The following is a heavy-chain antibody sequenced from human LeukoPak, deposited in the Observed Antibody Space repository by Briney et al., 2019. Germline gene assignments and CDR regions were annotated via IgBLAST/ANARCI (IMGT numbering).Heavy chain of an antibody. CDR1: GFTSSSYG. V-gene: IGHV3-30*02. D-gene: IGHD2-2*01. CDR3: AKLYCSSTSCYSHSFDY. J-gene: IGHJ4*02. Sequence: GGSLRLSCAASGFTSSSYGMHWVRQAPGKGLEWVAFIRYDGSNKYYADSVKGRFTISRDNSKNTLYLQMNSLRAEDTAVYYCAKLYCSSTSCYSHSFDYWGQGTLVTVSS. CDR2: IRYDGSNK.